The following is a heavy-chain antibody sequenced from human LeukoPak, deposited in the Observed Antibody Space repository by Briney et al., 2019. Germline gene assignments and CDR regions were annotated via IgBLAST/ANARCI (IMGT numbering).Heavy chain of an antibody. D-gene: IGHD3-10*01. CDR2: ISYEGSNK. V-gene: IGHV3-30*18. CDR3: AKVPGRQQLIELFDY. J-gene: IGHJ4*02. Sequence: GGSLRLSCAASGFTFSRHGIHWVREAPGKGLEWVAVISYEGSNKYYADSVKGRFTISRDNSQNTLYLQMNNLRPEDTAMYYCAKVPGRQQLIELFDYWGQGTLVTVSS. CDR1: GFTFSRHG.